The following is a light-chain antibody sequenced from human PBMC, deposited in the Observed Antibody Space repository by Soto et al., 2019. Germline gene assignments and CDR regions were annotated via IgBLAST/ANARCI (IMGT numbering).Light chain of an antibody. CDR2: DAS. J-gene: IGKJ4*01. CDR3: QQRSTWPPRT. V-gene: IGKV3-11*01. Sequence: EIVLTQSPATLSLSPGERAYLSCRASQSVSSSLAWYQQKPGQSPRLLIYDASNRATGIPARFSGSGSGTDFTLTISSLDPEDFAVYYCQQRSTWPPRTFGGGTKVEIK. CDR1: QSVSSS.